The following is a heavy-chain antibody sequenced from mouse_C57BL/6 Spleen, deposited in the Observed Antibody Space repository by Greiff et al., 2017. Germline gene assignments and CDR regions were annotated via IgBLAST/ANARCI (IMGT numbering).Heavy chain of an antibody. J-gene: IGHJ3*01. D-gene: IGHD4-1*01. CDR2: IDPSDSYT. Sequence: QVQLQQPGAELVMPGASVKLSCKASGYTFTSYWMHWVKQRPGQGLEWIGEIDPSDSYTNYNQKFKGKSTLTVDKSSSTAYMQLSSLTSEDSEVYYCARRELGAWFAYWGQGTLVTVSA. CDR1: GYTFTSYW. CDR3: ARRELGAWFAY. V-gene: IGHV1-69*01.